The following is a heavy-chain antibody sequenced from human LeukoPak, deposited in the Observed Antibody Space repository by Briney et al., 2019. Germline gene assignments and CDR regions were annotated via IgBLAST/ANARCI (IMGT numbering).Heavy chain of an antibody. CDR1: GFTSSSYT. J-gene: IGHJ4*02. CDR3: VRGDTRDY. CDR2: INSAGSTT. Sequence: GGSLRLSCAASGFTSSSYTMNWVRQASGKGLEWVVYINSAGSTTHYANSVKGRLTISRDNARNSLYLQLNSLRGKDTAVYYCVRGDTRDYWGQGTLITVSS. V-gene: IGHV3-48*04. D-gene: IGHD3-16*01.